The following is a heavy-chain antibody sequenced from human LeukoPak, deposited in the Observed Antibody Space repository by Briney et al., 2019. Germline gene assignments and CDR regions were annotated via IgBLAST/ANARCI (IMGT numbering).Heavy chain of an antibody. CDR3: ARDKKGYCSSTSCLNLDY. V-gene: IGHV1-2*02. J-gene: IGHJ4*02. D-gene: IGHD2-2*01. CDR1: GYTFTGYY. Sequence: ASVKVSCKASGYTFTGYYMHWVRQAPGQGLEWMGWINPNSGGTNYAQKFQGRVTMTRDTSISTAYMELSRLRSDDTAVYYCARDKKGYCSSTSCLNLDYWGQGTLVTVSS. CDR2: INPNSGGT.